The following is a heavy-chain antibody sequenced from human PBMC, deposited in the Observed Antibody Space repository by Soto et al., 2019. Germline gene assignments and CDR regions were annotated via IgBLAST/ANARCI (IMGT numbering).Heavy chain of an antibody. CDR1: GGCISIYY. J-gene: IGHJ3*02. CDR2: IYYSGST. Sequence: SETLSITCTACGGCISIYYWTWTRQPPGKGLEWIGYIYYSGSTNYNPSLKSRVTMSVDTSKNQFSLKLSSVTAADTAVYYCARELVTVITRLYAFDIWGHGTVATVSS. CDR3: ARELVTVITRLYAFDI. V-gene: IGHV4-59*01. D-gene: IGHD3-22*01.